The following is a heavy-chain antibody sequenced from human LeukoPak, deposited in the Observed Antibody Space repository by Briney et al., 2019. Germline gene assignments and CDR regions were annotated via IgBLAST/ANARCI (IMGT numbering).Heavy chain of an antibody. V-gene: IGHV1-2*07. CDR2: INPHSGDT. CDR1: GYTFTSYY. J-gene: IGHJ5*02. CDR3: AREGGSSYGYAYH. Sequence: ASVKVSCKASGYTFTSYYMHWVRQAPGQGLEWMGWINPHSGDTNYAHKFQGRVTMTRDTSISIGYMELSSLKSDDTAVYYCAREGGSSYGYAYHWGQGTLVTVSS. D-gene: IGHD5-18*01.